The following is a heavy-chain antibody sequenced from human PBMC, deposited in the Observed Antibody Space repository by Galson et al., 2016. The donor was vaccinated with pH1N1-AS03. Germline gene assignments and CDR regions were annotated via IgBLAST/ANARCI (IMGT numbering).Heavy chain of an antibody. Sequence: SLRLSCAASGFIFTHYSMHWVRQAPGKGLEWVAVMSYEGTTTYYADSVKGRFTISRDNSKNTLYLQMNSLRTEDTALYYCAREEGGFGSNWLQTDTVDNWGQGTMVTVSS. CDR2: MSYEGTTT. J-gene: IGHJ3*02. CDR1: GFIFTHYS. D-gene: IGHD6-13*01. CDR3: AREEGGFGSNWLQTDTVDN. V-gene: IGHV3-30-3*01.